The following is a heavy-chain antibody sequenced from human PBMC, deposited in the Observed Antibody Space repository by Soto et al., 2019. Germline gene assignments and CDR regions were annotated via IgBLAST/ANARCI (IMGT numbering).Heavy chain of an antibody. CDR1: GYTFSSHG. D-gene: IGHD2-2*01. CDR3: ARDLGYCSSGTRQREWFDP. V-gene: IGHV1-18*01. J-gene: IGHJ5*02. CDR2: VSGDNGNT. Sequence: QVQLVQSGAEVKKPGTSVKVSCTASGYTFSSHGISWVRQAPGQGLQWIGWVSGDNGNTNYAQSLQCRVTMTTDTSTNTGYMELRSLRPDDTSVYFCARDLGYCSSGTRQREWFDPWGQGTLVIVSS.